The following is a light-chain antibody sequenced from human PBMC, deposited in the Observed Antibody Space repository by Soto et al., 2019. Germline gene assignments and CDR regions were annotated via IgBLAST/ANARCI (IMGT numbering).Light chain of an antibody. CDR3: SSYTSSSTL. V-gene: IGLV2-14*01. CDR2: DVS. J-gene: IGLJ2*01. CDR1: SSDVGGYNY. Sequence: QSALTQPASVSGSPGQSITISCTGTSSDVGGYNYVSWYQQHPGKASKLMIYDVSNRPSGVSKRFSGSKSGITASLTISGRQAEAEADYYCSSYTSSSTLFGGWTKLTV.